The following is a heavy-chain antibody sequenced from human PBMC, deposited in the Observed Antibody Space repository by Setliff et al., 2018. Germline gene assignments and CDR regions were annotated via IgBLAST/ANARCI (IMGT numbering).Heavy chain of an antibody. CDR3: AKNGFGVVALGVNNWFDP. CDR1: GFIFSPFG. V-gene: IGHV3-48*01. J-gene: IGHJ5*02. Sequence: GGSLRLSCVGSGFIFSPFGLNWVRQAPGKGLEWVSYISSSGSTIYYADSVKGRFTISIDNSKNTLYLQMNSLRAEDTAVYYCAKNGFGVVALGVNNWFDPWGQGTLVTVSS. CDR2: ISSSGSTI. D-gene: IGHD3-10*01.